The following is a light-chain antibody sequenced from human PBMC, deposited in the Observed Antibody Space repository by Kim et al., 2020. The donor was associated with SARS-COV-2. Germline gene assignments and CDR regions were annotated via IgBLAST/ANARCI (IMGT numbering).Light chain of an antibody. V-gene: IGLV2-14*04. J-gene: IGLJ1*01. CDR3: NSHTASSTYV. CDR1: SSDVGYYNS. Sequence: RSTTIPYTGTSSDVGYYNSYTWYQQHQGKAPNLIMYDVSGRASGVSNRFSGSQTGNTASLNISGLRAEDEDDYYCNSHTASSTYVFGSGTKVTVL. CDR2: DVS.